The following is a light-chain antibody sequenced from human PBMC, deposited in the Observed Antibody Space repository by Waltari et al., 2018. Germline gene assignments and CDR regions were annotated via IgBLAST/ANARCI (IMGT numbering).Light chain of an antibody. CDR3: HQSSSLPST. V-gene: IGKV6-21*01. CDR1: QSVGTS. J-gene: IGKJ4*01. Sequence: DIVLTQSPAFQAVTPKEKVTITCRASQSVGTSLHWYQQNPDQSPKLLIKFASQSFSGVPSRFSGSGSGTDFTLTINSLEAEDAATYYCHQSSSLPSTFGGGTKVEIK. CDR2: FAS.